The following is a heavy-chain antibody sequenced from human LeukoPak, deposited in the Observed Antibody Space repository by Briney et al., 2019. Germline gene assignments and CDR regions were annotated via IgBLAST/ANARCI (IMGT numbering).Heavy chain of an antibody. CDR2: ISDGSRDT. CDR3: TTRLRNHFDY. Sequence: GSLRLSCATSGFTFSSFTMNWVRQAPGKGLEWVSTISDGSRDTHYAGSVKGRFTISRDDSQNIVYLQMDSLRAEDTALYHCTTRLRNHFDYRGQGTQVTVSS. CDR1: GFTFSSFT. V-gene: IGHV3-23*01. J-gene: IGHJ4*02. D-gene: IGHD5-12*01.